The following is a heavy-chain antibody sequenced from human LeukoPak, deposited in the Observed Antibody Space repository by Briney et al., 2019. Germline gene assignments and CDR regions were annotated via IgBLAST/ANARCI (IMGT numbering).Heavy chain of an antibody. CDR1: GYSISSNNW. Sequence: NPSETLSLTCAVSGYSISSNNWWAWIRQPPGKGLEWIGYIYYSGSTYYNPYNPSLTSRVTMSVDTSKNQFSLKLDSVTEKDTAMYYCARNQAVAANRGAFGIWGQGTMVTVSS. V-gene: IGHV4-28*01. CDR2: IYYSGST. J-gene: IGHJ3*02. CDR3: ARNQAVAANRGAFGI. D-gene: IGHD6-19*01.